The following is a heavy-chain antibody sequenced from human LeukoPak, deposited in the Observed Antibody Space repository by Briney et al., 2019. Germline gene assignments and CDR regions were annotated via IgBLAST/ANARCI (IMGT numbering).Heavy chain of an antibody. CDR3: ARVLPAFSSGSEWFDP. V-gene: IGHV4-34*01. CDR1: GGSFSGYY. Sequence: SETLSLTCAVYGGSFSGYYWSWIRQPPGKGLEWIGEINHSGSTNYNPSLKSRVTISVDTSKNQFSLKLSSVTAADTAVYYCARVLPAFSSGSEWFDPWGQGTLVTVSS. J-gene: IGHJ5*02. D-gene: IGHD1-26*01. CDR2: INHSGST.